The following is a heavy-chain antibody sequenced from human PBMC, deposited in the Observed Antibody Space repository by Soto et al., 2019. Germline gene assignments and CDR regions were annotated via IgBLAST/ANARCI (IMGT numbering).Heavy chain of an antibody. Sequence: PGGSLRLSCAASGFTFSTYSMNWVRQAPGKGLEWISYISGSSTTIYYADSVKGRFTISRDNAKNSLYLQMNSLRDEDTAVYYYARDQDYYDSSGYYQDRRYDQHWGQSTLVTVSS. CDR1: GFTFSTYS. J-gene: IGHJ1*01. CDR3: ARDQDYYDSSGYYQDRRYDQH. CDR2: ISGSSTTI. V-gene: IGHV3-48*02. D-gene: IGHD3-22*01.